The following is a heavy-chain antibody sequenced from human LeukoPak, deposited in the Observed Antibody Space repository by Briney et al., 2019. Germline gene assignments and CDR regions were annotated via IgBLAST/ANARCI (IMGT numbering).Heavy chain of an antibody. CDR2: IIPIFGTA. J-gene: IGHJ5*02. CDR1: GGTFSSYA. D-gene: IGHD2-2*02. CDR3: AMAPRTVPAAIFEWFDP. V-gene: IGHV1-69*05. Sequence: ASVKVSCKATGGTFSSYAISWVRQAPGQGLEWMGRIIPIFGTANYAQKFQGRVTITTDESTSTAYMGLSSLRSEDTAVYYCAMAPRTVPAAIFEWFDPWGQGTLVTVSS.